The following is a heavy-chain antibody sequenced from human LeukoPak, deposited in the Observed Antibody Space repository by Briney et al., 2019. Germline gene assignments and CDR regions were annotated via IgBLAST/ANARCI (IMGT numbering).Heavy chain of an antibody. V-gene: IGHV4-34*01. CDR3: ARRYCSGGSCYGRRPYYYFMDV. J-gene: IGHJ6*03. CDR1: GGSFSGYY. D-gene: IGHD2-15*01. Sequence: PSETLCLTCAVYGGSFSGYYWSWIRQPPGKGLEWIGEIKHSASTNYNPSLKSRVTISVDTSKNQFSLKLSSVTAADTAVYYCARRYCSGGSCYGRRPYYYFMDVWGKGTTVTISS. CDR2: IKHSAST.